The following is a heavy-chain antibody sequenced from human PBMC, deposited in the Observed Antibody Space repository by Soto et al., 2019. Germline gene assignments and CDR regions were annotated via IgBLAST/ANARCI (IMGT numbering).Heavy chain of an antibody. Sequence: GESLKISCMTSGYSFTSYWIGWVRQMPGKGMEWMGNIYPYDSDTRYSPSFQGQVTISADTSITTAYLQWSGLRASDTAMYFCARHLVGSTRGNFDYWGQGTLVTVSS. CDR2: IYPYDSDT. D-gene: IGHD2-2*01. V-gene: IGHV5-51*01. CDR3: ARHLVGSTRGNFDY. J-gene: IGHJ4*01. CDR1: GYSFTSYW.